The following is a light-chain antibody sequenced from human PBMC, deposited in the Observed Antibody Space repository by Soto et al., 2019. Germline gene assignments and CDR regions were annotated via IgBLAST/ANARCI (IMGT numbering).Light chain of an antibody. J-gene: IGKJ4*01. CDR2: AAS. CDR3: QQSYSSPLT. CDR1: QSINSC. V-gene: IGKV1-39*01. Sequence: DIQMTQSPSSLSASVGDRVTISCRASQSINSCLNWYQQKPGKAPKLLIYAASSLQSGVPSRFSGGGSGADFTLTISSLPPEDFATYYCQQSYSSPLTFGGGTKVEIK.